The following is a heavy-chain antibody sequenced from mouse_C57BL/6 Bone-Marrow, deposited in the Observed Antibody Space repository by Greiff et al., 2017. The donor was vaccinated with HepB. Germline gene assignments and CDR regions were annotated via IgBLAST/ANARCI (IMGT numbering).Heavy chain of an antibody. Sequence: EVKLQESGGGLVKPGGSLKLSCAASGFTFSSYAMSWVRQTPEKRLEWVATISDGGSYTYYPDNVKGRFTISRDNAKNNLYLQMSHLKSEDTAMYYCARGAVVGMDYWGQGTSVTVSS. CDR1: GFTFSSYA. CDR3: ARGAVVGMDY. D-gene: IGHD1-1*01. CDR2: ISDGGSYT. J-gene: IGHJ4*01. V-gene: IGHV5-4*03.